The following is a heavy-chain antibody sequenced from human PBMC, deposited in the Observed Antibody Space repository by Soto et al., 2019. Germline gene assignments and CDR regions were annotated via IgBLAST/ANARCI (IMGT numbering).Heavy chain of an antibody. J-gene: IGHJ6*02. CDR3: ARDKDRLQLGGNYYYILDV. Sequence: QVQLEQSGAEVKKPGSSVKVSCKASGGTFSNSAISWVRQAPGQGLEWMGGIMPIFRTPDYAQKFQGRVTITADESTSTAYMELSGLTSDDTAVYCCARDKDRLQLGGNYYYILDVWGQGTTVTVSS. V-gene: IGHV1-69*12. CDR1: GGTFSNSA. D-gene: IGHD5-12*01. CDR2: IMPIFRTP.